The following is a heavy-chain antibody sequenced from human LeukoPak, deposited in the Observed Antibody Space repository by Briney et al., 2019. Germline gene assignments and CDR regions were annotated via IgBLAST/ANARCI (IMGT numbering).Heavy chain of an antibody. CDR3: ARIGATYPHYYMDV. D-gene: IGHD3-16*01. CDR2: IYYSGST. V-gene: IGHV4-39*01. Sequence: SETLSLTCSVSGDSISSSGDYWGWIRQPPGKGLEWIGNIYYSGSTYYNPSLKSRVTIAVDMSKNQFSLKLSSLTAADTAVYYCARIGATYPHYYMDVWGKGTTVTVSS. CDR1: GDSISSSGDY. J-gene: IGHJ6*03.